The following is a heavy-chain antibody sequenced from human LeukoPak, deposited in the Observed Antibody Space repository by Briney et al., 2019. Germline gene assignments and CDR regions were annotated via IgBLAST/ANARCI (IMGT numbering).Heavy chain of an antibody. Sequence: ASVKVSCKASGYSFTDKYMHWVRQAPGQGLEWMGWINPNSGDTKYAQNFRGRVTMTRDTSLSTAYMDLSRLRSDDTALYYCARARKTRNIYGDYVFLFDYWGQGTLVTVSS. J-gene: IGHJ4*02. CDR1: GYSFTDKY. CDR2: INPNSGDT. D-gene: IGHD4-17*01. CDR3: ARARKTRNIYGDYVFLFDY. V-gene: IGHV1-2*02.